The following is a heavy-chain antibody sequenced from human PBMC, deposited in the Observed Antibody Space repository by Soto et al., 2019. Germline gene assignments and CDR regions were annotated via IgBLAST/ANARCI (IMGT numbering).Heavy chain of an antibody. D-gene: IGHD2-15*01. CDR3: ARPPLGYCSGASCYGPLDY. J-gene: IGHJ4*02. CDR1: GFTFSSYG. V-gene: IGHV3-33*01. CDR2: IWYDGSNK. Sequence: PGGSLRLSCAASGFTFSSYGMDWVSQAPGKGLEWVAVIWYDGSNKYYADSVKGRFTISRDNSKNTLYLQMNSLRAEDTAVYYCARPPLGYCSGASCYGPLDYWGQGTLVTVSS.